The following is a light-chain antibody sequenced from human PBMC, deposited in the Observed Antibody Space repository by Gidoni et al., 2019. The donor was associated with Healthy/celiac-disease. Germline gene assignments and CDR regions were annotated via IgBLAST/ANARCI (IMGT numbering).Light chain of an antibody. V-gene: IGKV2-30*01. Sequence: VVMTKSPLSRPVTLGQPASIPCRSSQSIVYSDGNTYLNWLQQRQGQSARRLIYKVANRDSGGPARFIGSGSGTDFSLKIIRVVAEDVGVYYCWQGTHWSPWTFGQGTKVEIK. CDR1: QSIVYSDGNTY. J-gene: IGKJ1*01. CDR2: KVA. CDR3: WQGTHWSPWT.